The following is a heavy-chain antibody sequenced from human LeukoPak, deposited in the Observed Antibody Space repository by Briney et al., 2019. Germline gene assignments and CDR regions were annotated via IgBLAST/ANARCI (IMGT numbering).Heavy chain of an antibody. D-gene: IGHD2-2*01. V-gene: IGHV3-23*01. CDR3: AKEGVPAAMGGAHWFDP. CDR2: IGGSGGGT. J-gene: IGHJ5*02. CDR1: EFPFSTFP. Sequence: GGSLRSSWEAPEFPFSTFPGTGSPQPQGKGLNWFSAIGGSGGGTYYADSVKGRFTISRDNSKNTLYLQMNSLRAEDTAVYYCAKEGVPAAMGGAHWFDPWGQGTLVTVSS.